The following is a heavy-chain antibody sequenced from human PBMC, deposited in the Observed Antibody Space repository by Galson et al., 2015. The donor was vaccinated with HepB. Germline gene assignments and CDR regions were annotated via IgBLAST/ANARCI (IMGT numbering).Heavy chain of an antibody. V-gene: IGHV4-34*01. CDR2: INHSGST. Sequence: SEPLSLTCTVSGGSISSYYWSWIRQPPGKGLEWIGEINHSGSTNYNPSLKSRVTISVDTSKNQFSLKLSSVTAADTAVYYCSGGGWHYWGQGTLVTVSS. CDR1: GGSISSYY. D-gene: IGHD6-19*01. CDR3: SGGGWHY. J-gene: IGHJ4*02.